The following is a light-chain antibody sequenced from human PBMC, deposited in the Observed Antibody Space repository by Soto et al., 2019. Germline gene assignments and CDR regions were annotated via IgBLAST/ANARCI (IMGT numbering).Light chain of an antibody. J-gene: IGKJ4*01. V-gene: IGKV3D-15*01. Sequence: EVVLTQSPDTLSVSPGVRATLSCRASQSVGSNLAWYQQKPGQAPSLLLFAASTRAAGIPARFSGSGSGTEFTLTINSLQSEGFAVYSFQQYNNWVTFGGGTKVDLK. CDR1: QSVGSN. CDR3: QQYNNWVT. CDR2: AAS.